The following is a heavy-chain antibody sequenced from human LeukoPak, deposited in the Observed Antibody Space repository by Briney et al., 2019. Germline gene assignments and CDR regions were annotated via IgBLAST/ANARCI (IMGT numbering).Heavy chain of an antibody. CDR1: GFTFSSYA. Sequence: GGSLRLSCAASGFTFSSYAMHWVRQAPGKGLEWVAVISYDGSNKYYADSVKGRFTISRDNSKNTLYLQMNSLRADDTAVYYCASETTRQWLVTWTIDYWGQGTLVTVSS. D-gene: IGHD6-19*01. CDR2: ISYDGSNK. CDR3: ASETTRQWLVTWTIDY. J-gene: IGHJ4*02. V-gene: IGHV3-30-3*01.